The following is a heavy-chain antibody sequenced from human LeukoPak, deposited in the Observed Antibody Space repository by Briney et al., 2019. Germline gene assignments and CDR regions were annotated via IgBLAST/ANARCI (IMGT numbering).Heavy chain of an antibody. CDR1: GGTFSSYA. D-gene: IGHD6-13*01. CDR3: ASSGYSSSWYYFDY. CDR2: IIPIFGTA. J-gene: IGHJ4*02. V-gene: IGHV1-69*13. Sequence: SVKVSCKASGGTFSSYAISWVRQAPGQGLEWMGGIIPIFGTANYAQKFQGRVTITADESTSTAYMELSSLRSEDTDVYYCASSGYSSSWYYFDYWGQGTLVTVSS.